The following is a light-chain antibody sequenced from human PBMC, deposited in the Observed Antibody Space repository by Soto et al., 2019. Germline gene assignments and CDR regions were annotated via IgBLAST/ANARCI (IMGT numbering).Light chain of an antibody. CDR3: SSYTTTSTRV. J-gene: IGLJ1*01. Sequence: LTXPASVSGSPGQSITISCTGTSSDVGAYDFVSWYQQHPDKAPKLMIYEVRNRPSGVSNRFSGSKSVNTATLTISGLQSEDEADYYCSSYTTTSTRVFGTGTKVTVL. V-gene: IGLV2-14*03. CDR2: EVR. CDR1: SSDVGAYDF.